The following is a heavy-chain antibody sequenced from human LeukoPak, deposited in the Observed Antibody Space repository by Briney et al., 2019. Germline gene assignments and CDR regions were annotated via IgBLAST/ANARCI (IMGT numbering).Heavy chain of an antibody. J-gene: IGHJ1*01. CDR1: GYAFTSYG. Sequence: ASVKVSCKASGYAFTSYGISWVRQAPGQGLEWMGWISAYNGNTNYAQKLQGRVTMTTDTSTSTAYMELRSLRSDDTAVYYCASYHTITMIQHWGQGTLVTVSS. CDR2: ISAYNGNT. V-gene: IGHV1-18*01. D-gene: IGHD3-22*01. CDR3: ASYHTITMIQH.